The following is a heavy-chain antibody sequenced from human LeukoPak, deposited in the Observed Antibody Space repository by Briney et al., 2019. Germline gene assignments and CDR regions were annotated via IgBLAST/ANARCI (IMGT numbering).Heavy chain of an antibody. CDR3: ARHYSSGWYQYYYYYYMDV. Sequence: SETLSLTCTVSGGSISNYYWSWIRQPPGKGLEWIGSIYYSGSTYYNPSLKSRVTISVDTSKNQFSLKLSSVTAADTAVYYCARHYSSGWYQYYYYYYMDVWGKGTTVTISS. CDR2: IYYSGST. V-gene: IGHV4-59*05. D-gene: IGHD6-19*01. J-gene: IGHJ6*03. CDR1: GGSISNYY.